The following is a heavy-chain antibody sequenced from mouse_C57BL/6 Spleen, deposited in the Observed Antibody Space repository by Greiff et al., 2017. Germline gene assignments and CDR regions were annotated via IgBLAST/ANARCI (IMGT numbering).Heavy chain of an antibody. D-gene: IGHD1-1*01. J-gene: IGHJ3*01. V-gene: IGHV1-26*01. Sequence: EVQLQQSGPELVKPGASVKISCKASGYTFTDYYMNWVKQSHGKSLEWIGDINPNNGGTSYNQKFKGKATLTVDKSSSTAYMELRSLTSEDSAVYYCARGYGSSQRAWFAYWGQGTLVTVSA. CDR3: ARGYGSSQRAWFAY. CDR1: GYTFTDYY. CDR2: INPNNGGT.